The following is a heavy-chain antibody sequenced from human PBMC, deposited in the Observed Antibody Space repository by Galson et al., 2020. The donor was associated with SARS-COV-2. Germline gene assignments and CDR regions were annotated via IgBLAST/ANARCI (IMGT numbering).Heavy chain of an antibody. CDR1: GGSISGGSYY. CDR3: ARDFVSCGWYFDY. J-gene: IGHJ4*02. D-gene: IGHD6-19*01. V-gene: IGHV4-39*07. CDR2: IYYSGRT. Sequence: SETLSLTCSVSGGSISGGSYYWGWIRQPPGKGLEWIGSIYYSGRTNHNPSLKSRVTMSVNTSKKQFSLQLSSVTAADTAVYYCARDFVSCGWYFDYWGQGTLVTVSS.